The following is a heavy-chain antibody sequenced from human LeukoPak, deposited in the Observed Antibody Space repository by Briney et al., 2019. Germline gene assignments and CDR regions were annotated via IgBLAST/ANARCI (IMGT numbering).Heavy chain of an antibody. Sequence: SETLSLTCTVSGGSISSSSYYWGWIRQPPGKGLEWIGSIYYSGSTYYNPSLKSRVTISVDTSKNQFSLKLSSVTAADTAVYYCARPGDSYGYNFDYWGQGTLVTVSS. CDR2: IYYSGST. CDR1: GGSISSSSYY. J-gene: IGHJ4*02. D-gene: IGHD5-18*01. CDR3: ARPGDSYGYNFDY. V-gene: IGHV4-39*07.